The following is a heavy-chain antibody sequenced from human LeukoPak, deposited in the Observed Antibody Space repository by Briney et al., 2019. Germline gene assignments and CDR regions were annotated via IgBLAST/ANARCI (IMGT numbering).Heavy chain of an antibody. V-gene: IGHV3-30*02. J-gene: IGHJ4*02. CDR2: IRSDGSNK. Sequence: GGSLRLSCAASGFTFSSYGMHWVRQAPGKGLEWMAFIRSDGSNKYYADSVKGRFTISRDNSKSTLFLQMNSLRAEDTAIYYCATYRQVLLPFESWGQGTLVTVSS. CDR1: GFTFSSYG. D-gene: IGHD5-18*01. CDR3: ATYRQVLLPFES.